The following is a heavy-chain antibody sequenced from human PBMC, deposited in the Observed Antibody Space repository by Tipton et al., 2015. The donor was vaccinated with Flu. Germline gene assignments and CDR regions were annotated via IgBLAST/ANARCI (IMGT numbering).Heavy chain of an antibody. CDR1: GGSIGSGGDY. V-gene: IGHV4-31*03. D-gene: IGHD3-10*01. Sequence: TLSLTCTVSGGSIGSGGDYWSWIRQHPGKGLEWIGSIYYSGSTYYNPPLESRLSISVDTSKNQFSLKLISMTAADAAVYYCARDQGFGGGLTYDYYAMDVWGQGTTVTVSS. CDR2: IYYSGST. J-gene: IGHJ6*02. CDR3: ARDQGFGGGLTYDYYAMDV.